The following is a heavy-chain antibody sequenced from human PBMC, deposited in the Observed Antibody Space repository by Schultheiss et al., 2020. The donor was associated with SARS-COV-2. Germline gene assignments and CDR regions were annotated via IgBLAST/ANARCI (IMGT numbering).Heavy chain of an antibody. Sequence: GGSLRLSCAASGFTFSAYWMHWVRQAPGMGLVWVSLINGDGSSANYADSVKGRFTISRDHAKNTLYLQMNSLRAEDTAVYYCARDTDLIVVGSSFDSWGQGTLVTVSS. CDR1: GFTFSAYW. CDR2: INGDGSSA. CDR3: ARDTDLIVVGSSFDS. V-gene: IGHV3-74*01. J-gene: IGHJ4*02. D-gene: IGHD3-22*01.